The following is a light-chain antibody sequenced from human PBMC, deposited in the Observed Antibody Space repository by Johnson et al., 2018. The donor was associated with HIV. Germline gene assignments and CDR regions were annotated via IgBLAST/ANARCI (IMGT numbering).Light chain of an antibody. CDR1: SSNIGNNY. CDR3: GTWDSSLSAL. Sequence: QSVLTQPPSVSAAPGQKVTISCSGSSSNIGNNYVSWYQQLPGTATKLLIYENNQLSSGIPDRFSGSKSGTSATLGITGLQTGDEAGYYCGTWDSSLSALFGTRTKVSV. V-gene: IGLV1-51*02. J-gene: IGLJ1*01. CDR2: ENN.